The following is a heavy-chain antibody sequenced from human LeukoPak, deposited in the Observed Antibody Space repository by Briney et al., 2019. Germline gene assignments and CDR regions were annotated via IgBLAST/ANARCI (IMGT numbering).Heavy chain of an antibody. V-gene: IGHV1-69*04. CDR3: AREGSGRYYFDY. CDR1: GGTFSSYA. Sequence: SVKVSCKASGGTFSSYAISWVRQAPGQGPEWMGRIIPILGIANYAQKFQGRVTITADKSTSTAYMELSSLRSEDTAVYYCAREGSGRYYFDYWGQGTPVTVSS. CDR2: IIPILGIA. D-gene: IGHD6-19*01. J-gene: IGHJ4*02.